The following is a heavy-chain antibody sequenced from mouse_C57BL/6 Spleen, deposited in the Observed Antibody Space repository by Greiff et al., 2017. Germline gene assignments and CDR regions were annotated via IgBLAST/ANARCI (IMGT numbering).Heavy chain of an antibody. D-gene: IGHD2-3*01. CDR1: GYAFTNYL. V-gene: IGHV1-54*01. J-gene: IGHJ2*01. CDR2: INPGSGGT. Sequence: QVQLQQSGAELVRPGTSVKVSCKASGYAFTNYLIEWVKQRPGQGLEWIGVINPGSGGTNYNEKFKGKATLTADKSSSTAYMQLSSLTSEDSAVYFCAREYDDGVVDYWGQGTTLTVSS. CDR3: AREYDDGVVDY.